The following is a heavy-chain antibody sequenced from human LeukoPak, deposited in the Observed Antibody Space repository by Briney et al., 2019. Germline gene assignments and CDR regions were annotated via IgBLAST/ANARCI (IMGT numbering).Heavy chain of an antibody. CDR1: GYTFTNYD. CDR2: IIPIFGTA. V-gene: IGHV1-69*13. CDR3: ARGPMVRGLIAYAEYLQH. J-gene: IGHJ1*01. Sequence: GASVKVSCKASGYTFTNYDINWVRQAPGQGLEWMGGIIPIFGTANYAQNFQGRVTITADESTATAYMELSSLKSEDTAVYYCARGPMVRGLIAYAEYLQHWGQGTLVTVSS. D-gene: IGHD3-10*01.